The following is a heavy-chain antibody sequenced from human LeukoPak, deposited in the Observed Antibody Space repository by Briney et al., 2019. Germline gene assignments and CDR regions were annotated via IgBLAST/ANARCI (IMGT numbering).Heavy chain of an antibody. CDR2: IYSGGST. CDR3: AREGALDYGDTREGHYYYYYGMDV. CDR1: GFTVSSNY. J-gene: IGHJ6*02. V-gene: IGHV3-66*01. D-gene: IGHD4-17*01. Sequence: GGSLRPSCAASGFTVSSNYMSWVRQAPGKGLEWVSVIYSGGSTYYADSVKGRFTISRDNSKNTLYLQMNSLRAEDTAVYYCAREGALDYGDTREGHYYYYYGMDVWGQGTTVTVSS.